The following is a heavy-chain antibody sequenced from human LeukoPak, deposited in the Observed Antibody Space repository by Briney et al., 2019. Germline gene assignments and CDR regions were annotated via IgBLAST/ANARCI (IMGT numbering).Heavy chain of an antibody. CDR1: GGSISSGDYY. CDR3: ARGTTLMKDIVVVPAALDP. Sequence: SETLSLTCTVSGGSISSGDYYWSWIRQPPGKGLEWIGYIYYCGSTYYNPSLKSRVTISVDTSKNQFSLKLSSVTAADTAVYYCARGTTLMKDIVVVPAALDPWGQGTLVTVSS. CDR2: IYYCGST. J-gene: IGHJ5*02. D-gene: IGHD2-2*01. V-gene: IGHV4-30-4*01.